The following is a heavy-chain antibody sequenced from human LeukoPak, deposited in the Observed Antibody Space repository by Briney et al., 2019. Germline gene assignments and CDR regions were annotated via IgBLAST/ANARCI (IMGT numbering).Heavy chain of an antibody. Sequence: KTSETLSLTCTVSGGSISSYYWSWIRQPPGKGLEWIGYIYYSGSTNYNPSLKSRVTISVDTSKNQFSLKLSSVTAADTAVYYCARDRGYSYGYYYYYMDVWGKGTTVTVSS. V-gene: IGHV4-59*12. J-gene: IGHJ6*03. CDR1: GGSISSYY. CDR2: IYYSGST. D-gene: IGHD5-18*01. CDR3: ARDRGYSYGYYYYYMDV.